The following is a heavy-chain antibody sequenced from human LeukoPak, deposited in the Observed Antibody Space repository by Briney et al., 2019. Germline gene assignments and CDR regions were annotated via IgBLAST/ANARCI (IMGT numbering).Heavy chain of an antibody. D-gene: IGHD6-19*01. J-gene: IGHJ4*02. CDR2: INTNTGNP. CDR3: ARVGRASGQRVAFDY. CDR1: GYTFTSYG. V-gene: IGHV7-4-1*02. Sequence: VKVSYKASGYTFTSYGISWVRQAPGQGLEWMGWINTNTGNPTYAQGFTGRFVFSLDTSVSTAYLQISSLKAEGTAVYYCARVGRASGQRVAFDYWGQGTLVTVSS.